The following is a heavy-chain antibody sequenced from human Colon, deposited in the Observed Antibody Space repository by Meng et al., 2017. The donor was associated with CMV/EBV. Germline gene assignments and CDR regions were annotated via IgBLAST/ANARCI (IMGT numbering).Heavy chain of an antibody. D-gene: IGHD5-24*01. Sequence: CTASGFSITDYAMDWVRQAPGKGLERVSVISASGYYIFYAESVKGRFTIGRDISKNTVYLQTNSLRAEDSALYFCARAPTSRYYFEYWGQGSLVTVSS. CDR3: ARAPTSRYYFEY. CDR1: GFSITDYA. V-gene: IGHV3-23*01. J-gene: IGHJ4*02. CDR2: ISASGYYI.